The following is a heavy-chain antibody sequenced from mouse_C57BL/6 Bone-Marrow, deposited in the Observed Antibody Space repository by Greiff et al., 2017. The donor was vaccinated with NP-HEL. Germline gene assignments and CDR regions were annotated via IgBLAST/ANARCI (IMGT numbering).Heavy chain of an antibody. Sequence: VQLKQSGPELVKPGASVKISCKASGYSFTDYNMNWVKQSNGKSLEWIGVINPNYGTTSYNQKFKGKATLTVDQSSSTAYMQLNSLTSEDSAVYYCARPSLLWYPHYYAMDDWGQGTSVTVSS. CDR1: GYSFTDYN. CDR2: INPNYGTT. J-gene: IGHJ4*01. V-gene: IGHV1-39*01. D-gene: IGHD2-1*01. CDR3: ARPSLLWYPHYYAMDD.